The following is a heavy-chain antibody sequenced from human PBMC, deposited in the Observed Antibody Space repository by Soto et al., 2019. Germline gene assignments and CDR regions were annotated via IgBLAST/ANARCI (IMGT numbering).Heavy chain of an antibody. CDR3: ARDYDSSGYPRYYFDY. D-gene: IGHD3-22*01. CDR1: GFTFSSYG. Sequence: GGSLRLSCAASGFTFSSYGMHWVRQAPGKGLEWVAVIWYDGSNKYYADSVKGRFTISRDNSKYTLYLQMNSLRAEDTAVYYCARDYDSSGYPRYYFDYWGQGTLVTVSS. V-gene: IGHV3-33*01. J-gene: IGHJ4*02. CDR2: IWYDGSNK.